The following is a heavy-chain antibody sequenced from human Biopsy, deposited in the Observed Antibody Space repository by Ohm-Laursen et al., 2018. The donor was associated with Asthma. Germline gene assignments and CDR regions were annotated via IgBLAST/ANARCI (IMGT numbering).Heavy chain of an antibody. V-gene: IGHV3-7*01. D-gene: IGHD3-3*02. CDR1: GFTFGDYW. CDR2: IKHDGTEK. J-gene: IGHJ1*01. CDR3: ARTFHFWSPYHAEHYQL. Sequence: GFLRLSCAASGFTFGDYWMSWVRQVPGKGLEWVANIKHDGTEKNHVDSLKGRFTIPRDNAKNSLYLQMNSLRAEDTAVYYCARTFHFWSPYHAEHYQLWGQGTLVTVPS.